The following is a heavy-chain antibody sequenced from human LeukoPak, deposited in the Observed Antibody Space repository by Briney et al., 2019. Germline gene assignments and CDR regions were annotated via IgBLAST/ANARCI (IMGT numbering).Heavy chain of an antibody. D-gene: IGHD1-26*01. CDR2: INPSGGST. CDR3: AREGATTGFDY. J-gene: IGHJ4*02. Sequence: ASVKVSCKASGYTFTSYYMHWMRQAPGQGLEWMGIINPSGGSTSYAQKFQGRVTMTRDTSTSTVYMELSSLRSEDTAVYYCAREGATTGFDYWGQGTLVTVSS. V-gene: IGHV1-46*01. CDR1: GYTFTSYY.